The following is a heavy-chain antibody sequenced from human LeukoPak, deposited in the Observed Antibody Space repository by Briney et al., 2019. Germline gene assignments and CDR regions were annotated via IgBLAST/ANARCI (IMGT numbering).Heavy chain of an antibody. D-gene: IGHD3-10*01. Sequence: GGSLRLSCATSGFTFSNYWMSWVRQAPGKGLEWVANIKQDGSEKYYVDPVKGRFTISRDNAKNSLYLQMNSLRAADTAVYYCARRGTYGSGRLYYYYYYMDVWGKGTTVTISS. CDR2: IKQDGSEK. CDR3: ARRGTYGSGRLYYYYYYMDV. V-gene: IGHV3-7*01. CDR1: GFTFSNYW. J-gene: IGHJ6*03.